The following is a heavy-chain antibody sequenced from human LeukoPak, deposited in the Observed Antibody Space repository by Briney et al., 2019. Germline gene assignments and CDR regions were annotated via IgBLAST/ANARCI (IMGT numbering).Heavy chain of an antibody. D-gene: IGHD4-11*01. J-gene: IGHJ3*02. CDR2: IYYSGST. Sequence: SETLSLTCTVSGGSISSYYWSWIRQPPGKGLEWIGYIYYSGSTNYNPSLKSRVTISVDRSKNQFSLKLSSVTAADTAVYYCARDSDYNAFDIWGQGTMVTVSS. V-gene: IGHV4-59*12. CDR1: GGSISSYY. CDR3: ARDSDYNAFDI.